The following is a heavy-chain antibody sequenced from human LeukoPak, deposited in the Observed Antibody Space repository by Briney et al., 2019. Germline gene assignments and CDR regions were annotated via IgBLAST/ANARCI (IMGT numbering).Heavy chain of an antibody. J-gene: IGHJ6*02. V-gene: IGHV1-46*01. CDR1: GYTFTSYY. D-gene: IGHD6-13*01. CDR2: INPSGGST. CDR3: ARDTRVGIAAPRGYYYYYGMDV. Sequence: ASVKVSCTASGYTFTSYYMHWMRPAPGQGLEWMGIINPSGGSTSYAQKFQGRVTMTRDTSTSTVYMELSSLRSEDTAVYYCARDTRVGIAAPRGYYYYYGMDVWGQGTTVTVSS.